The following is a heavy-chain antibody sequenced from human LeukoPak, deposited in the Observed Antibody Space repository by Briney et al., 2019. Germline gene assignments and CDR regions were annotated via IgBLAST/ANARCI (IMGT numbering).Heavy chain of an antibody. Sequence: ASVKVSCKASGYTFTSYAMHWVRQAPGQRLEWMGWINAGNGNTKYSQKFQGRVTITRDTSASTAYMELSSLRSEDTAVYYCAREGYCSSTSCYVDYYYYYGMDVWGQGTTVTVSS. CDR2: INAGNGNT. CDR1: GYTFTSYA. CDR3: AREGYCSSTSCYVDYYYYYGMDV. V-gene: IGHV1-3*01. J-gene: IGHJ6*02. D-gene: IGHD2-2*01.